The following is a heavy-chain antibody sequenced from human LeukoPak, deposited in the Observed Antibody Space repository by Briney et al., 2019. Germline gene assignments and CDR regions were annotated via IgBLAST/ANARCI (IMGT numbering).Heavy chain of an antibody. J-gene: IGHJ4*02. CDR2: IYFNGNT. Sequence: PSETLSLTCTVSDGSISSSSYYWGWIRQPPGKGLEWIANIYFNGNTYYNSTRKSRVTISVDTSKDQFSLKLRSVTAADTAVYYCAREEYCSGGSCYNLGIYFDYWGQGTLVTVSS. CDR1: DGSISSSSYY. CDR3: AREEYCSGGSCYNLGIYFDY. V-gene: IGHV4-39*01. D-gene: IGHD2-15*01.